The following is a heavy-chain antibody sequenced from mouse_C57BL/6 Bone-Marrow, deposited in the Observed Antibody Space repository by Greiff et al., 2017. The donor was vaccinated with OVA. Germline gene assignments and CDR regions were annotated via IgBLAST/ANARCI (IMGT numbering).Heavy chain of an antibody. V-gene: IGHV1-81*01. D-gene: IGHD1-1*01. CDR1: GYTFTSYG. CDR3: ARGYYGSPWYFDV. CDR2: IYPRSGNT. Sequence: QVQLQQSGAELARPGASVKLSCKASGYTFTSYGISWVKQRTGQGLEWIGEIYPRSGNTYYNEKFKGKATMTADKSSRTAYMELRSLTSEDSAVYYCARGYYGSPWYFDVWGTGTTVTVSS. J-gene: IGHJ1*03.